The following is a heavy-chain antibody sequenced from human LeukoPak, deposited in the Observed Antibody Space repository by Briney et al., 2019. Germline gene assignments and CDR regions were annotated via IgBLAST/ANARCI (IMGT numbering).Heavy chain of an antibody. CDR3: AKGRLVVVPAALLG. CDR1: GFTFSSYA. V-gene: IGHV3-23*01. CDR2: ISGSGGST. D-gene: IGHD2-2*01. Sequence: GGSLRLSCAASGFTFSSYAMSWVRQAPGKGLEGVSAISGSGGSTYYADSVKGRFTISRDNSKNTLYLQMNSLRAEDTAVYYCAKGRLVVVPAALLGWGQGTLVTVSS. J-gene: IGHJ4*02.